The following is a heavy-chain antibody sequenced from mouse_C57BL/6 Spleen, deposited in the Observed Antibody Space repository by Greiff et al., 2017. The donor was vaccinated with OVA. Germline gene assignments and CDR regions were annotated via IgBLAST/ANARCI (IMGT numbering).Heavy chain of an antibody. CDR1: GYSITSGYY. V-gene: IGHV3-6*01. D-gene: IGHD2-5*01. J-gene: IGHJ2*01. Sequence: EVQLQESGPGLVKPSQSLSLTCSVTGYSITSGYYWNWIRQFPGNKLEWMGYISYDGSNNYNPSLKNRISITRDTSKNQFFLKLNSMTTEDPATYYCAKAYYSNRFDFWGQGTTLTVSS. CDR2: ISYDGSN. CDR3: AKAYYSNRFDF.